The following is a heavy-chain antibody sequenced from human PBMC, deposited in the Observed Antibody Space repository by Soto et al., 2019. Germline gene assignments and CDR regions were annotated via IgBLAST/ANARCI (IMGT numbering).Heavy chain of an antibody. CDR2: ITTYDGTA. Sequence: GVLRLSCTVSGFTFGDYALSWVRQAPGKGLEWVGFITTYDGTAEYAASLKGRFTISRDDSKSIAFLQMNSLKTEDTAMYYCTRLNSFYGEYWAHSDYWGQGTLVTVSS. V-gene: IGHV3-49*04. CDR1: GFTFGDYA. CDR3: TRLNSFYGEYWAHSDY. J-gene: IGHJ4*02. D-gene: IGHD4-17*01.